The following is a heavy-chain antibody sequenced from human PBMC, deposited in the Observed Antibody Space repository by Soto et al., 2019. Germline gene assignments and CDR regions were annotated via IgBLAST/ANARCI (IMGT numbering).Heavy chain of an antibody. V-gene: IGHV3-23*01. CDR2: ISGSGGST. CDR3: AKDRGPEEYCSGGSCYYFDY. D-gene: IGHD2-15*01. CDR1: GFTFSSYA. J-gene: IGHJ4*02. Sequence: GGSLRLSCAASGFTFSSYAMSWVRQAPGKGLEWVSAISGSGGSTYYADSVRGRFAISRDNSKNTLYLQMNSLRAEDKAVYYCAKDRGPEEYCSGGSCYYFDYWGQGTLVTVSS.